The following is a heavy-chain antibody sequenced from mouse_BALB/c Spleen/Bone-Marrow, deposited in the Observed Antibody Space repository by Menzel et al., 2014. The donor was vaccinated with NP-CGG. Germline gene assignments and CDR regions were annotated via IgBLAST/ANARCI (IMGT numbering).Heavy chain of an antibody. V-gene: IGHV1-54*01. CDR1: GYAFTNYL. J-gene: IGHJ2*01. CDR2: INPGIGGT. Sequence: VQLQQSGDELVRPGTSVKVSCKASGYAFTNYLIEWFKQRPGQGLEWIGRINPGIGGTTYNAKFEGKATLTADKSPTTAYMQLSSLTSDDSAVYFCARFTRDYWGQGTTLTVSS. CDR3: ARFTRDY.